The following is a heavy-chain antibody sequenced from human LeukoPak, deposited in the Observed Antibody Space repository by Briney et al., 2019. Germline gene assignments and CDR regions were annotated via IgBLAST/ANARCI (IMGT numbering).Heavy chain of an antibody. Sequence: GGSLRLSCAASGFTFRNFAMSWVRQVPGKGLEWLSTLVVTGAATYYADSVRDRFIISRDNSKNTLYLQMNSLRVEDTAVYYCAKDDGGEYHLFDSWGLGTLVTVSS. V-gene: IGHV3-23*01. CDR1: GFTFRNFA. CDR3: AKDDGGEYHLFDS. J-gene: IGHJ4*02. D-gene: IGHD3-16*01. CDR2: LVVTGAAT.